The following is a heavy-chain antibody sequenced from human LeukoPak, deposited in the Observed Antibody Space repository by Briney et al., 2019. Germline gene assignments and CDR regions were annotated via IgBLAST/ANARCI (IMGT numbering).Heavy chain of an antibody. Sequence: SETLSLTCTVSGGSISSGGYYWSWIRQHPGKGLEWIGYIYYSGSTYYNPSLKSRVTISVDTSKNQFSLKLSSVTAADTAAYYCARDRYDSRSTWGQGTLVTVSS. CDR1: GGSISSGGYY. J-gene: IGHJ5*02. D-gene: IGHD3-22*01. CDR2: IYYSGST. V-gene: IGHV4-31*03. CDR3: ARDRYDSRST.